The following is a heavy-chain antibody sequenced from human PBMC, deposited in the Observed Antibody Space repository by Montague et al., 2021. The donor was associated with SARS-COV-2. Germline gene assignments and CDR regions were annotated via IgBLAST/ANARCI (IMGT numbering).Heavy chain of an antibody. CDR3: ARGLPVTTLFYYFGMDV. CDR2: MHSTGST. CDR1: GGSINNYF. V-gene: IGHV4-59*01. Sequence: SETLSLTCSVSGGSINNYFWGWIRQSPGKGLEWVGYMHSTGSTAYNPSLKSRVIISVDTSKTQISLKLSSVSAADTALYYCARGLPVTTLFYYFGMDVWGQGTTVTVSS. J-gene: IGHJ6*02. D-gene: IGHD4-11*01.